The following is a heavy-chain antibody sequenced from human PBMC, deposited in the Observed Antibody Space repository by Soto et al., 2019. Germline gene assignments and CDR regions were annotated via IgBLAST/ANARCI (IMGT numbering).Heavy chain of an antibody. V-gene: IGHV3-30*03. D-gene: IGHD1-26*01. CDR2: ISYDGSNK. Sequence: QVQLVESGGGVVQPGRSLRLSCAASGFTFSHYGIHWVRQAPGKGLEWLVVISYDGSNKHYADSVKGRFTVSRDNSKNTLYLQMNSLRAEDTAAYFCARYSGKYQGPIDYWGQGTLVTVSS. CDR1: GFTFSHYG. CDR3: ARYSGKYQGPIDY. J-gene: IGHJ4*02.